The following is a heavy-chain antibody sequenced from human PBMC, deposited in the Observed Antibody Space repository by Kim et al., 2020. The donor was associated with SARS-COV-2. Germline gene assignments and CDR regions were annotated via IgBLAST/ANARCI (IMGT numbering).Heavy chain of an antibody. CDR3: AKDHQFGELKNSGMDV. J-gene: IGHJ6*01. CDR1: GFAFNFYG. D-gene: IGHD3-10*01. Sequence: GGSLRLSCAASGFAFNFYGMHWVRQSPGKGLEWVAFISFDGKNRHYADSVKGRGTISRDNFKDTLDLELTSLRPEDTAMYYCAKDHQFGELKNSGMDVWG. CDR2: ISFDGKNR. V-gene: IGHV3-30*18.